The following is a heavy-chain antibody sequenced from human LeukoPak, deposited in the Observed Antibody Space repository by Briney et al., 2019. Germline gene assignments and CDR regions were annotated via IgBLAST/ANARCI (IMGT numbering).Heavy chain of an antibody. CDR3: ARSASTSYSYMDV. V-gene: IGHV3-74*01. Sequence: PGGSLRLSCAASGFTFSNYYMHWVRPAPGKGLVWVSRIKNDETNTDYADSVKGRFTISRDNAKNTLYLQMNSLRAEDTAVYYCARSASTSYSYMDVWGKGTTVTVSS. D-gene: IGHD2-2*01. J-gene: IGHJ6*03. CDR1: GFTFSNYY. CDR2: IKNDETNT.